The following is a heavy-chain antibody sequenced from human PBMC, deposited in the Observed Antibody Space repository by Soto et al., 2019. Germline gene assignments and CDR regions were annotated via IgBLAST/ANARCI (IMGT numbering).Heavy chain of an antibody. J-gene: IGHJ4*02. D-gene: IGHD5-18*01. Sequence: PSETLSLTCAVYGGSFSGYYWSWIRQPPGKGLEWIGEINHSGSTNYNPSLKSRVTISVDTSKNQCSLKLSSVTAADTAVYYCARSPHDSYGDRYFDYWGQGTLVTVSS. CDR3: ARSPHDSYGDRYFDY. V-gene: IGHV4-34*01. CDR1: GGSFSGYY. CDR2: INHSGST.